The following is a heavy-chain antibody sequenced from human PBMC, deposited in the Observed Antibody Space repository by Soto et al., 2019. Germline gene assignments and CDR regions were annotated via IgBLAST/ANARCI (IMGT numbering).Heavy chain of an antibody. D-gene: IGHD3-22*01. CDR1: GFTFSSYA. CDR3: AKERALYYYYDSSDPKGFDY. V-gene: IGHV3-23*01. CDR2: ISGSGGST. J-gene: IGHJ4*02. Sequence: GGSLRLSCAASGFTFSSYAMSWVRQAPGKGLEWVSAISGSGGSTYYADSVKGRFTISRDNSKNTLYLQMNSLRAEDTAVYYCAKERALYYYYDSSDPKGFDYWGQGTLVTVSS.